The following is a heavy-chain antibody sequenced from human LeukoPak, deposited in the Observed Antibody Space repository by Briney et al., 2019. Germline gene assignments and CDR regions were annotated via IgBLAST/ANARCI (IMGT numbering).Heavy chain of an antibody. J-gene: IGHJ3*02. V-gene: IGHV4-59*08. CDR3: ARHTLGTSWGLNAFDI. CDR2: IYYSGST. CDR1: GGSFSSYY. D-gene: IGHD2-2*01. Sequence: SETLSLTCTVSGGSFSSYYWSWIRQPPGKGLEWIGYIYYSGSTNYDPSLKSRVTISVDTSKNQFSLKLSSVTAADTAVYYCARHTLGTSWGLNAFDIWGQGTMVTVSS.